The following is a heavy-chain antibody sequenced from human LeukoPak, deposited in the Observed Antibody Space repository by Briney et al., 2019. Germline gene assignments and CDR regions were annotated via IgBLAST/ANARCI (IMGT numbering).Heavy chain of an antibody. Sequence: GGSLRLSCAASGFTFSNYAMSWVRQAPGKGLEWISAIGASGAGTYYADTVKGRFTISKDKSKNTLFLQMDTLRAEDTAIYYCAKDEGSSVTGGYYFDSWGQGTLVTVSS. J-gene: IGHJ4*02. CDR2: IGASGAGT. D-gene: IGHD2-21*02. V-gene: IGHV3-23*01. CDR1: GFTFSNYA. CDR3: AKDEGSSVTGGYYFDS.